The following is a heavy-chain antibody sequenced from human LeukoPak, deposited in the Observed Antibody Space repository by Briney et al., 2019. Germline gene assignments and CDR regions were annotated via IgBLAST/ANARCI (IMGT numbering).Heavy chain of an antibody. CDR2: ITGSSTYI. J-gene: IGHJ5*02. D-gene: IGHD4-11*01. CDR3: ARDLTVTSTCWFDL. Sequence: GGSLRLSCAASGFTFSSYTMNWVRQAPGKGLEWFSSITGSSTYIYYADSVKGRFTISRDNAKNSLYLQMNNLGAEDTAVYYCARDLTVTSTCWFDLWGQGTLVTVSS. V-gene: IGHV3-21*01. CDR1: GFTFSSYT.